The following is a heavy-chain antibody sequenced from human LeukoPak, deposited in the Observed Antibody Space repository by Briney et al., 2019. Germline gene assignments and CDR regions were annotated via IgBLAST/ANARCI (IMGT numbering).Heavy chain of an antibody. Sequence: SETLSLTCTVSGGSISSYYWSWIRQPPGKGLEWIGSIYHGGSTFYDPSLKSRVTISIDTSKNQFSLKPSSVAAAYTAMFYCARGLEPGNWFDPWGQGTLVTVSS. CDR1: GGSISSYY. CDR3: ARGLEPGNWFDP. V-gene: IGHV4-38-2*02. CDR2: IYHGGST. J-gene: IGHJ5*02.